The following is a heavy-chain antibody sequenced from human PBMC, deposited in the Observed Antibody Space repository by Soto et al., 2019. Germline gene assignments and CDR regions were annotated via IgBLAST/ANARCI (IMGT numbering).Heavy chain of an antibody. CDR1: GFTFSSYG. Sequence: QVQPVESGGGVVQPGRSLRLSCAASGFTFSSYGMHWVRQAPGKGLEWVAVISYDGNNKYYADSVKGRFTISRDNSKYTLFLQMNSLRAEDTAVFYCAKDRNMVNSDYGMDVWGQGTTVTVSS. CDR3: AKDRNMVNSDYGMDV. J-gene: IGHJ6*02. V-gene: IGHV3-30*18. D-gene: IGHD5-18*01. CDR2: ISYDGNNK.